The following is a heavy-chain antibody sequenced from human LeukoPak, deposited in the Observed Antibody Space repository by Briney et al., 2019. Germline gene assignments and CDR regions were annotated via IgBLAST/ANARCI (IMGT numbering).Heavy chain of an antibody. J-gene: IGHJ4*02. V-gene: IGHV4-59*01. CDR1: DGSISDSY. CDR3: ARVHYSSEYGNFDY. D-gene: IGHD6-25*01. CDR2: IYYSGST. Sequence: PSETLSLTCTVSDGSISDSYWSWIRQSPGKGLEWIGYIYYSGSTNYNPSLKSRVTISVDTSKNQFSLKLSSVTAADTAVYYCARVHYSSEYGNFDYWGQGTLVTVSS.